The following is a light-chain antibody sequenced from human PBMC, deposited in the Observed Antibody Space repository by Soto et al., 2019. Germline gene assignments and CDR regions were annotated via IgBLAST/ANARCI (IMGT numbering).Light chain of an antibody. CDR1: QSLSSSY. CDR3: LQRANWPLT. J-gene: IGKJ4*01. V-gene: IGKV3-11*01. CDR2: DAS. Sequence: EIVLTQSPSALSLSPGERATLSCRASQSLSSSYLAWYQQKPGQSPRLLIYDASNRATGIPARFSGSGSGTDFTLTITSPGPEDLAVYYCLQRANWPLTFGGGTKVEI.